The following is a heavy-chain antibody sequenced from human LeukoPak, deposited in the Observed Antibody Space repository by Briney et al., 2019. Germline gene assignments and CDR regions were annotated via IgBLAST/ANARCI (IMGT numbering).Heavy chain of an antibody. CDR2: ISSSSSYI. D-gene: IGHD3-3*01. J-gene: IGHJ4*02. V-gene: IGHV3-21*01. CDR3: ARDIQEIFGVVRYFDY. CDR1: GFTFSSYS. Sequence: GGSLRLSCAASGFTFSSYSMNWVRQAPGKGLEWVSSISSSSSYIYYADSVKGRFTISRDNAKNSLYLQMNSLRAEDTAVYYCARDIQEIFGVVRYFDYWGQGTLVTVSS.